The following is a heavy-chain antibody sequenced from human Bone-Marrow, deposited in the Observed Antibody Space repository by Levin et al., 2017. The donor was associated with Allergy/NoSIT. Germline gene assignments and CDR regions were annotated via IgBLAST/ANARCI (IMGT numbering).Heavy chain of an antibody. J-gene: IGHJ4*02. CDR1: GASISSGGSH. CDR3: ATYDSSGLRSFDY. V-gene: IGHV4-31*03. CDR2: IYHTGST. D-gene: IGHD3-22*01. Sequence: SETLSLTCTVSGASISSGGSHWSWIRQHPGKGLEWIGNIYHTGSTKYNPSLKSRLTISVDTSKNQFSLKLRSLTAADTAVYYCATYDSSGLRSFDYWGQGTLVTVSS.